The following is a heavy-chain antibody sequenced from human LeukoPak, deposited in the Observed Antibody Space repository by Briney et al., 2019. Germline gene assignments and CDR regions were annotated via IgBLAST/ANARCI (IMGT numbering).Heavy chain of an antibody. D-gene: IGHD2-2*02. CDR2: INPNSGGT. V-gene: IGHV1-2*02. Sequence: ASVKVSCKASGYTFTGYYMHWVRQAPGQGLEWMGWINPNSGGTNYAQKFQGRVTMTRDTSISTAYMELSRLRSDDTAVYYCARDAGGYQLLYRPNWFDPRGKGTLVTVSS. J-gene: IGHJ5*02. CDR3: ARDAGGYQLLYRPNWFDP. CDR1: GYTFTGYY.